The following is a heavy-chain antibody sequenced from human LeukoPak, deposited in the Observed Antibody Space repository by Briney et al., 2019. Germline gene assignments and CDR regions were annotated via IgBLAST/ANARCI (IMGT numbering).Heavy chain of an antibody. CDR2: IYTSGST. D-gene: IGHD6-13*01. Sequence: SETLSLTCTVSGGSISSYYWSWIRQPPGKGLEWIGYIYTSGSTNYNPSLKSRVTISVDTSKNQFSLKLSSVTAADTAVYYCARENSGSWRQKRWFDPWGQGTLVTVSS. CDR3: ARENSGSWRQKRWFDP. CDR1: GGSISSYY. V-gene: IGHV4-4*09. J-gene: IGHJ5*02.